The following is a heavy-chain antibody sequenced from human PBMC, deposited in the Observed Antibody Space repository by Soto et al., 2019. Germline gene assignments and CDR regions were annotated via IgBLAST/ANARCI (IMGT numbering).Heavy chain of an antibody. V-gene: IGHV3-30*04. D-gene: IGHD3-10*01. CDR1: GFTFSSYA. CDR2: ISYDGSNK. CDR3: ARDPTGMGAFDI. Sequence: GESLKISCAASGFTFSSYAMHWVRQAPGKGLEWVAVISYDGSNKYYADSVKGRFTISRDNSKNTLYLQMNSLRAEDTAVYYCARDPTGMGAFDIWGQGTMVTVSS. J-gene: IGHJ3*02.